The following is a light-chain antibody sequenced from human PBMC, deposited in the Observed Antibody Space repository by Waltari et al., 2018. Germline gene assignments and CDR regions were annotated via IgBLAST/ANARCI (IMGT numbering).Light chain of an antibody. CDR1: QSIPTS. J-gene: IGKJ1*01. V-gene: IGKV1-5*03. CDR3: QQYKSYKT. Sequence: DIQMTQSPSTLSASVGDTVIISCRASQSIPTSLAWYQQKPGKAPDVLIYGAPNLESGVPSRFSGSGSGTEFTLTISSLQPDDFATYYCQQYKSYKTFGQGTRVEIK. CDR2: GAP.